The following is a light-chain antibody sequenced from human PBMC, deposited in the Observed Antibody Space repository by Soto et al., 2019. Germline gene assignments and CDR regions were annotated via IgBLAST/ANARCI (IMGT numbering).Light chain of an antibody. CDR2: EVT. V-gene: IGLV2-14*01. CDR1: SSDVGGYNY. J-gene: IGLJ3*02. CDR3: SSYTTSDTLV. Sequence: QSALTQPASVSGSPGQSITISCTGTSSDVGGYNYVSWYQHHPGKAPKLMIYEVTNRPSGVSNRFSGSKSGNTASLTISGLQAEDEADYYCSSYTTSDTLVFGGGTKGTVL.